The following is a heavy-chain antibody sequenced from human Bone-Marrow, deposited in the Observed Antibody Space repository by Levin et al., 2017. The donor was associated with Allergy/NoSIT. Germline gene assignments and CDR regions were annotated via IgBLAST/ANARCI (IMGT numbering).Heavy chain of an antibody. Sequence: AGGSLRLSCAASGFGLSSHAMHWVRQAPGKGLEWLAIISNDGSTKYYADSVKGRFTISRDNSKNTLYLQMNSLRPEDTAVYYCARDFQGGYSSSYPGWFDPWGQGTLVTASS. CDR3: ARDFQGGYSSSYPGWFDP. D-gene: IGHD6-13*01. CDR2: ISNDGSTK. J-gene: IGHJ5*01. V-gene: IGHV3-30-3*01. CDR1: GFGLSSHA.